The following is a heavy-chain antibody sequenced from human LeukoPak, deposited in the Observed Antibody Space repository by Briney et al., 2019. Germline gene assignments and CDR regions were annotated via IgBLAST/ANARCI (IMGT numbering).Heavy chain of an antibody. CDR3: ARDRPATMLTTEWDY. CDR2: INPKSGKT. J-gene: IGHJ4*02. V-gene: IGHV1-2*02. Sequence: ASVKVSCKASGYTFTGYYMHWVRQAPGQGLEWMGWINPKSGKTNYAQKFQGRVIVTRDTSINTAYMDLSGLTSDDTAVYYCARDRPATMLTTEWDYWGQGSLVTVSS. CDR1: GYTFTGYY. D-gene: IGHD4-17*01.